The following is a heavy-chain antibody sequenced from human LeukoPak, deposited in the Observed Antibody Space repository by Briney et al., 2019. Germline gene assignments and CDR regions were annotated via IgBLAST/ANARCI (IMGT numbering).Heavy chain of an antibody. CDR1: GYSFTGYY. D-gene: IGHD1-14*01. CDR3: ARDLPSGNHQRFYFDY. CDR2: INPNRGDT. V-gene: IGHV1-2*04. J-gene: IGHJ4*02. Sequence: ASVKVSCKVSGYSFTGYYIHWVRQAPGQGLEWMGWINPNRGDTNYAQKFQGWVTLTKDTSISTAFMELYSLRSDDTAVYYCARDLPSGNHQRFYFDYWGRGTLITVSS.